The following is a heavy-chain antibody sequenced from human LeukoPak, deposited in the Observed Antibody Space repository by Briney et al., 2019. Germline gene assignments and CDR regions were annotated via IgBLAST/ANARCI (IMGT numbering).Heavy chain of an antibody. Sequence: PGGSLRLSCAASGFTFSHYWMHWVRQAPGKGLEWVANIREDGGERNYVDSVKGRFTISRDNARNSLYLQLNSLRAEDTAVYYCARGIPAMDVWGKGTTVTVSS. CDR1: GFTFSHYW. V-gene: IGHV3-7*03. J-gene: IGHJ6*04. D-gene: IGHD2-2*01. CDR2: IREDGGER. CDR3: ARGIPAMDV.